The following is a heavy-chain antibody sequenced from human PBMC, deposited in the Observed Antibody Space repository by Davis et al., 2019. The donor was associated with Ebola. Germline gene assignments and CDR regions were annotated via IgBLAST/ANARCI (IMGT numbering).Heavy chain of an antibody. V-gene: IGHV4-59*01. D-gene: IGHD2-8*01. J-gene: IGHJ4*02. CDR1: GVSITSYY. CDR2: IYYSGST. CDR3: ARSSRSYCTNGVCYPYYFDY. Sequence: MPGGSLRLSCTVAGVSITSYYWSWIRQPPGKGLEWIGYIYYSGSTNYNPSLKSRVTISVDTSKNQFSLKLSSVTAADTAVYYCARSSRSYCTNGVCYPYYFDYWGQGTLVTVSS.